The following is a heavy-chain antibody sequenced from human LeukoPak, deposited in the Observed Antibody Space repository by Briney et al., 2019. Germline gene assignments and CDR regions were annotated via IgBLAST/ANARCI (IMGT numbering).Heavy chain of an antibody. CDR3: ARGTTPDV. D-gene: IGHD4-11*01. Sequence: SETLSLTCAVSGGSISSSGYSWSWIRQPPGKGLEWIGYIYHSGSTYYNPSLKGRVTISVDRSKNQFSLKLSSVTAADTAVYYCARGTTPDVWGQGTLVTVSS. V-gene: IGHV4-30-2*01. CDR2: IYHSGST. CDR1: GGSISSSGYS. J-gene: IGHJ4*02.